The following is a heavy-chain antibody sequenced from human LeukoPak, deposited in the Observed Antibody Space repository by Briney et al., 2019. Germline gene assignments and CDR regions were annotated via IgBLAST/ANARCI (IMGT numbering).Heavy chain of an antibody. CDR3: ARAVSPYYYYYMDV. CDR1: GGSFSGYY. CDR2: VTHSGST. J-gene: IGHJ6*03. V-gene: IGHV4-34*01. Sequence: SETLSLTCAVYGGSFSGYYWSWIRQPPGKGLEWIGEVTHSGSTNYIPSLKGRVTISVDTSKNQFSLRLSSVTAADTAVYYCARAVSPYYYYYMDVWGKGTTVTVSS. D-gene: IGHD3-22*01.